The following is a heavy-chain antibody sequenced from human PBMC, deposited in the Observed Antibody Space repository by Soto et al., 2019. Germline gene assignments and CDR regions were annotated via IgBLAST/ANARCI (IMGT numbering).Heavy chain of an antibody. Sequence: PGESLKISCKGSGYSFTSYWIGWVRQMPGKGLEWMGIIYPGDSDTRYSPSFQGQVTISADKSISTAYLQWSSLKASDTAMYYCARGDRDSSGYYYFRGHAFDIWGQGTMVTVSS. D-gene: IGHD3-22*01. J-gene: IGHJ3*02. V-gene: IGHV5-51*01. CDR1: GYSFTSYW. CDR2: IYPGDSDT. CDR3: ARGDRDSSGYYYFRGHAFDI.